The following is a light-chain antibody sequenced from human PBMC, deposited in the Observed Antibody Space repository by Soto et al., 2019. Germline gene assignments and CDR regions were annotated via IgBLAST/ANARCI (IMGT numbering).Light chain of an antibody. V-gene: IGLV1-47*01. CDR2: SNN. CDR1: SSNIGSNY. J-gene: IGLJ3*02. CDR3: STWEDNLTARW. Sequence: QAVVIQPPSASGTPGQRGTISCSGSSSNIGSNYVYWFQQLPGAAPKLLIYSNNQRPSGVPDRFSGSKSGTSSCLAISGLRSEDEAEFYCSTWEDNLTARWFGGGTKLTVL.